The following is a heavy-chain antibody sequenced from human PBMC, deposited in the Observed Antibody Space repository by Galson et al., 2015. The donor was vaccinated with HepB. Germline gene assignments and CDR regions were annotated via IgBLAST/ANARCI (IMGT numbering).Heavy chain of an antibody. J-gene: IGHJ6*02. CDR1: GGTFSSYA. D-gene: IGHD2-2*01. V-gene: IGHV1-69*06. Sequence: SVKVSCKASGGTFSSYAISWVRQAPGQGLEWMGGIIPIFGTANYAQKFQGRVTITADKSTSTAYMELSSLRSEDTAVYYCATWGYCSSTSCYHGMDVWGQGTTVTVSS. CDR2: IIPIFGTA. CDR3: ATWGYCSSTSCYHGMDV.